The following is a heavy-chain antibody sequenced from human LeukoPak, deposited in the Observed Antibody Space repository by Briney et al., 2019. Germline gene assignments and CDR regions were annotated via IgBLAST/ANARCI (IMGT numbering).Heavy chain of an antibody. CDR1: GFTFSTYR. CDR3: ARAGDGYNSYYYGMDV. D-gene: IGHD5-24*01. Sequence: GGSLRLSCAASGFTFSTYRMYWVRQAPGKGLEGGASLSNDGSGSYSADSVKGRFTISRDNSKNTLSLQMNSLRGEDTAVYYCARAGDGYNSYYYGMDVWGQGTTVTVSS. V-gene: IGHV3-30*03. CDR2: LSNDGSGS. J-gene: IGHJ6*02.